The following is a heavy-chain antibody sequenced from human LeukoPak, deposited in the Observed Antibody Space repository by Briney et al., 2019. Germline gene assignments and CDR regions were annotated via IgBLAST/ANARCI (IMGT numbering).Heavy chain of an antibody. J-gene: IGHJ4*02. CDR1: GFTFSGYE. CDR2: ISFSGDII. D-gene: IGHD2-8*02. V-gene: IGHV3-48*03. CDR3: ARDRYCTAGRCYSDY. Sequence: PGGSLRLSCAASGFTFSGYEMNWVRQAPGRGLEWVSYISFSGDIIHYADSVKGRFTVSRENTKNSLYLQMNSLRAEDTAVYYCARDRYCTAGRCYSDYWGQGTLVTVSS.